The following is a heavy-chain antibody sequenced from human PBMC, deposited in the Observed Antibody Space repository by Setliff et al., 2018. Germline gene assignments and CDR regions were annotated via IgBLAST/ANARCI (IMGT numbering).Heavy chain of an antibody. V-gene: IGHV1-69*13. CDR2: IIPIFGTA. Sequence: SVKVSCKASGGTFTSYAISWVRQAPGQGLEWMGGIIPIFGTANYAQKFQGRVTITADESTSTAYMELSSLRSEDTAVYYRATSYSGSYYGYWGQGTLVTVSS. CDR3: ATSYSGSYYGY. J-gene: IGHJ4*02. CDR1: GGTFTSYA. D-gene: IGHD1-26*01.